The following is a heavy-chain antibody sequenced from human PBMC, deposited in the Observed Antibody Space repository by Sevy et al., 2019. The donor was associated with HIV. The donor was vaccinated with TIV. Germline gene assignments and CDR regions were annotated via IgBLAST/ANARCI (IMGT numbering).Heavy chain of an antibody. V-gene: IGHV3-7*01. CDR2: IKQDGSEK. Sequence: GGSLRLSCAASGFTFSSYWMSWVRQAPGKGLEWVANIKQDGSEKYYVDSVKGRFTISRDNAKNSLYLQMNSLRDEDTAVYYCAREPGLWFGDQGFDYWGQGTLVTVSS. D-gene: IGHD3-10*01. CDR1: GFTFSSYW. J-gene: IGHJ4*02. CDR3: AREPGLWFGDQGFDY.